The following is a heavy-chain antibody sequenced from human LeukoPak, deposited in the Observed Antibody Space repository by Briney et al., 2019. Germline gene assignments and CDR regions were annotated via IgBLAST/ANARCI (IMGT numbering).Heavy chain of an antibody. V-gene: IGHV4-59*01. D-gene: IGHD6-13*01. CDR1: GGSISSYY. Sequence: SETLSLTCTVSGGSISSYYWSWIGQPPGKGLEWIGYIYYSGSTNYNPSLKSRVTISVDASKNQFSLKLSSVAAADTAVYYCARSSRGAAAGFDFWGQGTLVTVSS. J-gene: IGHJ4*02. CDR2: IYYSGST. CDR3: ARSSRGAAAGFDF.